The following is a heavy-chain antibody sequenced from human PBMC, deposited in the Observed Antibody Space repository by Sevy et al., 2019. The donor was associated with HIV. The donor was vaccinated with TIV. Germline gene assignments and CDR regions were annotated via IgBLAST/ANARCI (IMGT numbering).Heavy chain of an antibody. CDR2: INWNGGTK. J-gene: IGHJ5*02. D-gene: IGHD5-12*01. CDR3: ARNTGFAYGDNWFDP. CDR1: GFTFENYG. Sequence: GGSLRLSCAVSGFTFENYGMSRVRQAPGKGLEWVTGINWNGGTKNYVDSVKGRFTISRDNAKNSLNLQMDSLRVEDTAVYYCARNTGFAYGDNWFDPWGQGTLVTVSS. V-gene: IGHV3-20*04.